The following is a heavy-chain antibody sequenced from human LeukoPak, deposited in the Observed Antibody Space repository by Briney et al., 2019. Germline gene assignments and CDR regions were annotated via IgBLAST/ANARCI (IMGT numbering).Heavy chain of an antibody. CDR2: INHSGST. Sequence: SETLSLTCAVYGGSFSGYYWSWIRQPPGKGLEWIGEINHSGSTNYNPSLKSRVTISVDTSKNQFSLKLSSVTAADTAMYYCARLPGSGSYHEHDAFDIWGQGTMVTVSS. J-gene: IGHJ3*02. CDR1: GGSFSGYY. D-gene: IGHD1-26*01. V-gene: IGHV4-34*01. CDR3: ARLPGSGSYHEHDAFDI.